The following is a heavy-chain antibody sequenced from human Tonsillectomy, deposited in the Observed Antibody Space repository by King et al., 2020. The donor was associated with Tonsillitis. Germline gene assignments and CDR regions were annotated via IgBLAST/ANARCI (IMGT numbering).Heavy chain of an antibody. CDR3: ATEYLGYCSGGNCYSRHYSMDV. J-gene: IGHJ6*02. V-gene: IGHV1-24*01. CDR1: GHTLIELS. CDR2: FDPEDGET. D-gene: IGHD2-15*01. Sequence: QLVQSGAEVKKPGASVKVSCKVPGHTLIELSVHWVRQAPGKGLEWMGGFDPEDGETIYAQKFQGRVTMTEDTSTDTAYMELGSLRSEDTAVYYCATEYLGYCSGGNCYSRHYSMDVWGQGTTVTVSS.